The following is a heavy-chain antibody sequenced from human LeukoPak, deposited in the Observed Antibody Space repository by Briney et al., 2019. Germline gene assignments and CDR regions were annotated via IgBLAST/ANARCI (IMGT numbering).Heavy chain of an antibody. CDR3: ARSNHHYDYVLDY. V-gene: IGHV4-30-2*01. CDR2: IYHSGST. J-gene: IGHJ4*02. D-gene: IGHD3-16*01. CDR1: GGSISSGGYY. Sequence: SETLSLTCTVSGGSISSGGYYWSWIRQPPGKGLEWIGYIYHSGSTYYNPSLKSRVTISVDTSKNQFSLRLSSVTAADTAVYYCARSNHHYDYVLDYWGQGTLVTVSS.